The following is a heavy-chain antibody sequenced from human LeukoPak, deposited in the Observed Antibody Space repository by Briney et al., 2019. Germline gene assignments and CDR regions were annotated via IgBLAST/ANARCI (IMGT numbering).Heavy chain of an antibody. CDR3: ARRALEIPVADY. D-gene: IGHD6-19*01. CDR2: ISAYNGNT. J-gene: IGHJ4*02. V-gene: IGHV1-18*01. Sequence: GASVKVSCKASRYTFTSYGIIWVRQAPGQGLECMGWISAYNGNTNYAQKLQGRVTMTTDTSTSTAYMELRSLRYDDTAVYYCARRALEIPVADYWGEGTLVTVSS. CDR1: RYTFTSYG.